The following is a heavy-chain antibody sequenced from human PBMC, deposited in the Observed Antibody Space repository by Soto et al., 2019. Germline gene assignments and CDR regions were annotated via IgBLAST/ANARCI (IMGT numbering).Heavy chain of an antibody. J-gene: IGHJ6*02. V-gene: IGHV1-2*02. CDR2: MNPNSGGT. D-gene: IGHD3-9*01. CDR1: GYTFTNND. CDR3: ARVDIRYFDWFYYYYGMDV. Sequence: GASVKVSCKTSGYTFTNNDVTWVRQATGQGLEWMGWMNPNSGGTNYAQKFQGRVTMTRDTSISTAYIELSRLRSDDTAVYYCARVDIRYFDWFYYYYGMDVWGQGTTVTVSS.